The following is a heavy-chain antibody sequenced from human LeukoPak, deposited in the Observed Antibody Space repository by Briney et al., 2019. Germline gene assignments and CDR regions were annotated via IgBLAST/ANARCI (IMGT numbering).Heavy chain of an antibody. CDR3: ASATEMAKVFSFDY. Sequence: SETLSLTRTVSGGSISSSSYYWGWIRQPPGKGLEWIGSIYYSGSTYYNPSLKSRVTISVDTSKKQFSLKVSSVTAADTGVYYCASATEMAKVFSFDYWGQGTLVTVSS. D-gene: IGHD2-8*01. V-gene: IGHV4-39*01. J-gene: IGHJ4*02. CDR2: IYYSGST. CDR1: GGSISSSSYY.